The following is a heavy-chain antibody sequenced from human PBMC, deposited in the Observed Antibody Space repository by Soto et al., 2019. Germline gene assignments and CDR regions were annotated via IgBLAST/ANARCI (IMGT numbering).Heavy chain of an antibody. J-gene: IGHJ2*01. V-gene: IGHV1-18*01. CDR3: ARVSSGWYAGLALYFDL. CDR1: GYTFTSYG. CDR2: ISAYNGNT. D-gene: IGHD6-19*01. Sequence: GASVKVSCTASGYTFTSYGLSWVGQAPGKGLEGVGWISAYNGNTNYAQKLQGRVTMTTDTSTSTAYMELRSLRSDDTAVYYCARVSSGWYAGLALYFDLWGRGTLVTVSS.